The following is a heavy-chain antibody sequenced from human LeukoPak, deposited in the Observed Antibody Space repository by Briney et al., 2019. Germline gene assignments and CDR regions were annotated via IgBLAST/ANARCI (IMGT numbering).Heavy chain of an antibody. CDR1: GGSFSGYY. J-gene: IGHJ6*02. CDR2: INHSGST. V-gene: IGHV4-34*01. Sequence: PSKTLSLTCAVYGGSFSGYYWSWIRQPPGKGLEWIGEINHSGSTNYNPSLKSRVTISVDTSKNQFSLKLSSVTAADTAVYYCARGLSHDILTGYYSGMDVWGQGTTVTVSS. D-gene: IGHD3-9*01. CDR3: ARGLSHDILTGYYSGMDV.